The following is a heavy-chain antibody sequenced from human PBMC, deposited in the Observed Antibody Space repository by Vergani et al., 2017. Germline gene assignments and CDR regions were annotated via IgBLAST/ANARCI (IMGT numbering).Heavy chain of an antibody. Sequence: QVQLVQSGAEVKKPGASVKVSCKASGYTFTSYGISWVRQAPGQGLEWMGWISAYNGNTNYAQKLQGRVTMTTDTSTSTAYMELRSLRSDDTAVYYCARQRLGYCSSTSCYTNSWFDPWGQGTLVTVSS. CDR3: ARQRLGYCSSTSCYTNSWFDP. CDR2: ISAYNGNT. J-gene: IGHJ5*02. D-gene: IGHD2-2*02. V-gene: IGHV1-18*01. CDR1: GYTFTSYG.